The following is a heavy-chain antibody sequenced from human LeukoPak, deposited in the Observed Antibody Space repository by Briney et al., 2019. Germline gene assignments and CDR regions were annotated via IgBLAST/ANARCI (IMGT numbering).Heavy chain of an antibody. CDR2: ISYDGSNK. V-gene: IGHV3-30*18. D-gene: IGHD5-18*01. CDR1: GFTFSSYG. Sequence: GGSLRLSCAASGFTFSSYGMHWVRQASGKGLEWVAVISYDGSNKYYADSVKGRFTISRDNSKNTLYLQMNSLRAEDTAVYYCAKVGGYSYGYVGLYYLDYWGQGTLVTVSS. CDR3: AKVGGYSYGYVGLYYLDY. J-gene: IGHJ4*02.